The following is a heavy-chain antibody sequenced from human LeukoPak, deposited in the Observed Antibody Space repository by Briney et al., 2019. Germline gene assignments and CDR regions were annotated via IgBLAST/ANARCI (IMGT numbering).Heavy chain of an antibody. J-gene: IGHJ4*02. Sequence: PSETLSLTCTVSGASISSSNYCWSWIRPPQGKGRGGIGNIYNSGNTNYNPSIKSRVTISVDTSKNLFSLKLSSVTAADAAVYYCVRWEVVAALAYGGQGTLVTVSS. CDR1: GASISSSNYC. D-gene: IGHD2-15*01. CDR3: VRWEVVAALAY. V-gene: IGHV4-39*01. CDR2: IYNSGNT.